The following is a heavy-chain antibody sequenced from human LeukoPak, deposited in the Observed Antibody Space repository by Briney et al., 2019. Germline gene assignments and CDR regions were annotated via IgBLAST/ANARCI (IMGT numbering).Heavy chain of an antibody. Sequence: PGESLKISCKASGYTFTGYYMHWVRQAPGQGLEWMGWINPNSGGTNYAQKFQGRVTMTRDTSISTAYMELSRLRSDDTAVYYCARDLNDGSGWYGPAFDYWGQGTLVTVSS. J-gene: IGHJ4*02. CDR3: ARDLNDGSGWYGPAFDY. V-gene: IGHV1-2*02. CDR2: INPNSGGT. D-gene: IGHD6-19*01. CDR1: GYTFTGYY.